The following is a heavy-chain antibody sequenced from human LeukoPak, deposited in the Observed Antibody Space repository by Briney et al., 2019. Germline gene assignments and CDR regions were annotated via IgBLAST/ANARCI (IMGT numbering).Heavy chain of an antibody. D-gene: IGHD6-13*01. Sequence: PGGSLRLSCAASGFNFDDYAMHWVRQAPGKGLEWVSLISGDGSSPHYADSVKGRFTISRDNTKTSLYLQMNSLRTEDIALYYCAKGSSWGRFDYWGQGTLVTVSS. J-gene: IGHJ4*02. CDR2: ISGDGSSP. CDR1: GFNFDDYA. CDR3: AKGSSWGRFDY. V-gene: IGHV3-43*02.